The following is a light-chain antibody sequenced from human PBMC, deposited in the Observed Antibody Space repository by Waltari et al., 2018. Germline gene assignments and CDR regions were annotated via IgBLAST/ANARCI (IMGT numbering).Light chain of an antibody. CDR3: QQCNSYSLLT. Sequence: DIQMTQSPSTLSASVGDRVTITCRASQSISNWLAWYQQKPGKAPKLLIYKASTLESGVPSRFSGSGSGTEFTLTISSLQPDDFATYYCQQCNSYSLLTFGGGTKVEIK. CDR1: QSISNW. CDR2: KAS. V-gene: IGKV1-5*03. J-gene: IGKJ4*01.